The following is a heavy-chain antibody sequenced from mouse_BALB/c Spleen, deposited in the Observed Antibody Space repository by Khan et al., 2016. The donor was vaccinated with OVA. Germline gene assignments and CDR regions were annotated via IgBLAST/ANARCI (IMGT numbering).Heavy chain of an antibody. V-gene: IGHV14-3*02. J-gene: IGHJ2*01. CDR1: GFNIKDTY. Sequence: VQLQQPGAEFVKPGASVRLSCTASGFNIKDTYMHWVKQRPEQGLEWIGRIDPANGNTKYDPKFQGKATITADTSSNTAYLQLSSLTSEDTAVYYCATYYYGSSRYFAYWGQGTTLTVSS. CDR3: ATYYYGSSRYFAY. D-gene: IGHD1-1*01. CDR2: IDPANGNT.